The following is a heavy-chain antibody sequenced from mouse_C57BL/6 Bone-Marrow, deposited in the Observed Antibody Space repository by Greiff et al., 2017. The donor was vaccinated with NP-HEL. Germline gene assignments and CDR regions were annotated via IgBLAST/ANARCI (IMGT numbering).Heavy chain of an antibody. CDR2: INPSNGGT. J-gene: IGHJ1*03. D-gene: IGHD1-1*02. V-gene: IGHV1-19*01. CDR1: GYTFTDYY. Sequence: EVQLQESGPVLVKPGASVKMSCKASGYTFTDYYMNWVQQSHGKSLEWIGVINPSNGGTSYNQKFKGKATLTVDKSSSTAYMELNSLTSEDSAVYYCARSGGYWYFDGWGTGTTVTVSS. CDR3: ARSGGYWYFDG.